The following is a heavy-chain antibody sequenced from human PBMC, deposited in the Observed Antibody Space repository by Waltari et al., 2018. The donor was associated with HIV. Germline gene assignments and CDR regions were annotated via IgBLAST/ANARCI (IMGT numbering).Heavy chain of an antibody. CDR1: GFTFSSYW. D-gene: IGHD1-26*01. CDR2: INSDGSRP. CDR3: ARATVGATPFDY. Sequence: EVQLVESGGGLVQPGGSLRLSCAASGFTFSSYWMHWFRQAPGKGLVWGSRINSDGSRPAYADAVKGRFTISRDNAKNTLYLQMNSLRAEDTAVYYCARATVGATPFDYWGQGTLVTVSS. V-gene: IGHV3-74*01. J-gene: IGHJ4*02.